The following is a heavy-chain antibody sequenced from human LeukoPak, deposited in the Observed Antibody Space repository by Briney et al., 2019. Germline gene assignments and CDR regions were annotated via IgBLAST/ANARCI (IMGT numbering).Heavy chain of an antibody. J-gene: IGHJ4*02. D-gene: IGHD5-18*01. CDR2: IYYTGST. Sequence: SETLSLTCNVSGGSISSYYWGWIRQSPGKGLEWLGYIYYTGSTTYNPSLKSRVTMSVDTSRNQLSLKLTSVTAADTAVYYCARRRDVDTAMAPYRYFDYWGQGTLVTVSS. CDR1: GGSISSYY. V-gene: IGHV4-59*12. CDR3: ARRRDVDTAMAPYRYFDY.